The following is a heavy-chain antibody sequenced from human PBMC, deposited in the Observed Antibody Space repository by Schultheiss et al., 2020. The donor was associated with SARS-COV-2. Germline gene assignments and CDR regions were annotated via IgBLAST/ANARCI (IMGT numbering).Heavy chain of an antibody. V-gene: IGHV3-21*01. CDR1: GFTFSSYA. D-gene: IGHD3-22*01. J-gene: IGHJ3*02. CDR3: ARDLKYYYDSSGYYYDAFDI. CDR2: ISSSSSYI. Sequence: GGSLRLSCAASGFTFSSYAMSWVRQAPGKGLEWVSSISSSSSYIYYADSVKGRFTISRDNAKNSLYLQMNSLRAEDTAVYYCARDLKYYYDSSGYYYDAFDIWGQGTMVTVS.